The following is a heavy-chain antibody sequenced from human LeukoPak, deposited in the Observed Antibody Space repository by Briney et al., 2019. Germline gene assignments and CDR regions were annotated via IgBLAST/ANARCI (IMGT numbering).Heavy chain of an antibody. J-gene: IGHJ4*02. CDR1: GGSISSGGYS. D-gene: IGHD5-18*01. CDR2: IYHSGST. CDR3: ARGSGYSYGLTDY. Sequence: SETLSLTCAVSGGSISSGGYSWSWIRQPPGKGLEWIGYIYHSGSTNYNPSLKSRVTISVDTSKNQFSLKLSSVTAADTAVYYCARGSGYSYGLTDYWGQGTLVTVSS. V-gene: IGHV4-30-2*01.